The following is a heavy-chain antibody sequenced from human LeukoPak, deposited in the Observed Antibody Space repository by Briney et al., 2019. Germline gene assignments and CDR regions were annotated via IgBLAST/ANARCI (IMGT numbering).Heavy chain of an antibody. J-gene: IGHJ4*02. CDR1: GGSISSGGYY. CDR2: IYYSGST. Sequence: PSETLSLTCTVSGGSISSGGYYWSWIRQPPGKGLEWIGYIYYSGSTNYNPSLKSRVTMSVDTSKNQFSLKLSSVTAADTAVFYCARGPTDYSDSSGYYFDYWGQGTLVTVSS. D-gene: IGHD3-22*01. CDR3: ARGPTDYSDSSGYYFDY. V-gene: IGHV4-61*08.